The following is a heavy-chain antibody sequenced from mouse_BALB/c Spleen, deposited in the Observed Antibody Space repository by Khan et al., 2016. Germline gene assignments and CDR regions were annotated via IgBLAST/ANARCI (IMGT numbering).Heavy chain of an antibody. D-gene: IGHD1-1*01. V-gene: IGHV2-5-1*01. CDR2: IWGGGTT. CDR1: GFSLTTYA. Sequence: QVQLKESGPSLVQPSQSLSINCIVSGFSLTTYAVHWVRQSPGKGLEWLGVIWGGGTTDYNAAFMSRLSITKDNSKSQVIFKMNSLQSDDTAIYYCAKVYYFASGGAWFAYWGQGSLVTVST. CDR3: AKVYYFASGGAWFAY. J-gene: IGHJ3*01.